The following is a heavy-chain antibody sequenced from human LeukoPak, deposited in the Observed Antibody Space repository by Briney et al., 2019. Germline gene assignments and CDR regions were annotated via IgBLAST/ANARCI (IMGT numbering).Heavy chain of an antibody. CDR1: GYTFTGHF. V-gene: IGHV1-24*01. CDR2: FDPEEGET. CDR3: ATALPGSQLEVVVATSDAFDI. J-gene: IGHJ3*02. Sequence: GASVKVSCKASGYTFTGHFMHWVRPAAGKGLEWMGGFDPEEGETIYAQKFQGRVTMTEDTSTDTAYMEISSLRSEDTAVYYCATALPGSQLEVVVATSDAFDIWGQGTMVTVSS. D-gene: IGHD2-15*01.